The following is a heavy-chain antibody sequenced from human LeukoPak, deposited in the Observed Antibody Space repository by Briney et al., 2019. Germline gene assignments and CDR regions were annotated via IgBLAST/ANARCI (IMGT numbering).Heavy chain of an antibody. CDR3: ARHGASGSYLYYFDY. V-gene: IGHV4-59*08. CDR1: GGSISSYY. D-gene: IGHD1-26*01. Sequence: SETLSLTCTVSGGSISSYYWSWVRQIPGKGLEWVGYIYYSGSTNYNPSLKSRVTISVDTSKNQFSLKLSSVTAADTAAYFCARHGASGSYLYYFDYWGQGTLVTVSS. J-gene: IGHJ4*02. CDR2: IYYSGST.